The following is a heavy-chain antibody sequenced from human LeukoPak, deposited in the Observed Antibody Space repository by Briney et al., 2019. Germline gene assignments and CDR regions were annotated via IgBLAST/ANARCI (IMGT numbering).Heavy chain of an antibody. D-gene: IGHD3-16*01. CDR3: ARGTGEDSYYFDY. V-gene: IGHV4-34*01. CDR2: INHSGST. Sequence: SKTLSLTCAVYGGSFSGYYWSWIRQPPGKGLEWIGEINHSGSTNYNPSLKSRVTISVDTSKNQFSLKLSSVTAADTAVYYCARGTGEDSYYFDYWGQGTLVTVSS. CDR1: GGSFSGYY. J-gene: IGHJ4*02.